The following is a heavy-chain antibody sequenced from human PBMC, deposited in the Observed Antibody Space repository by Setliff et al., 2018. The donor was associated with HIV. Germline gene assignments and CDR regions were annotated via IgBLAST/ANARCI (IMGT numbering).Heavy chain of an antibody. V-gene: IGHV4-4*07. D-gene: IGHD3-10*01. CDR3: ASGGPLGWVRGVSNWFDP. Sequence: SETMSLTCTVAGGSITSYYWSWIRQPAGKGLEWIGRIYTSGSTNYNPSLKSRVTMSVDTSKNQFSLKLSSVTAADTAVYYCASGGPLGWVRGVSNWFDPWGQGTLVTVSS. J-gene: IGHJ5*02. CDR2: IYTSGST. CDR1: GGSITSYY.